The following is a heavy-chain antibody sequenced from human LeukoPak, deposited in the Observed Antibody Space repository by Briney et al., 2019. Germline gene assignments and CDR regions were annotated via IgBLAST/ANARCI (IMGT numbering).Heavy chain of an antibody. J-gene: IGHJ4*02. D-gene: IGHD1-26*01. V-gene: IGHV3-23*01. CDR2: ISGSGGST. CDR3: ARGPRHSGSYPVDY. CDR1: GFTFSSYA. Sequence: PGGSLRLSCAASGFTFSSYAMSWVRQAPGKGLEWVSAISGSGGSTYYADSVKGRLTISRDNSKNTLYLQMNSLRSDDTAVYYCARGPRHSGSYPVDYWGQGTLVTVSS.